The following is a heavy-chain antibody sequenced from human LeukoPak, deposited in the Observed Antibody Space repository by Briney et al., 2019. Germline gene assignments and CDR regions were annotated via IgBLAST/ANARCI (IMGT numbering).Heavy chain of an antibody. CDR3: AKDMNYYDSTAGFDY. J-gene: IGHJ4*02. CDR1: GFTFDDYA. D-gene: IGHD3-22*01. Sequence: GGSLRLSCAASGFTFDDYAMHWVRQAPGKGLEWVSGISWNSGSIGYADSVKGRFTISRDNAKNSLYLQMNSLGAEDTALYYCAKDMNYYDSTAGFDYWGQGTLVTVSS. V-gene: IGHV3-9*01. CDR2: ISWNSGSI.